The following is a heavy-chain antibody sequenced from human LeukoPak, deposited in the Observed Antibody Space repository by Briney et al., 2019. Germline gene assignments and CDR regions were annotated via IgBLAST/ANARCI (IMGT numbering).Heavy chain of an antibody. D-gene: IGHD3-10*01. J-gene: IGHJ4*02. CDR3: ARGVLWFGELFLIFDY. Sequence: SQTLSLTCAISGDSVSTNSVAWNWIRQSPSRGLEWLGRTSYRSKWYNDYAVSVKSRITINPDTSKNQFSLQLNSVTPEDTAVYYCARGVLWFGELFLIFDYWGQGTLVTVSS. CDR2: TSYRSKWYN. V-gene: IGHV6-1*01. CDR1: GDSVSTNSVA.